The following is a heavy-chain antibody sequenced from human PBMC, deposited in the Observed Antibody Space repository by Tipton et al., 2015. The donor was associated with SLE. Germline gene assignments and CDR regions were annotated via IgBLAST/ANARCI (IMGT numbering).Heavy chain of an antibody. Sequence: LRLSCTVSGGSISSYYWSWIRQPPGKGLEWIGSIYYSGSTYYNPSLKSRVTISVDTSKNQFSLKLSSVTAADTAVYYCARVGIAAALDYWGQGTLVTVSS. CDR3: ARVGIAAALDY. J-gene: IGHJ4*02. CDR2: IYYSGST. CDR1: GGSISSYY. V-gene: IGHV4-59*05. D-gene: IGHD6-13*01.